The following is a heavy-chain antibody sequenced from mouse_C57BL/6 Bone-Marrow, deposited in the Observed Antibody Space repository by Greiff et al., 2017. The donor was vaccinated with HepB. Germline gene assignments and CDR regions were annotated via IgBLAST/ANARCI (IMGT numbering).Heavy chain of an antibody. V-gene: IGHV5-6*02. J-gene: IGHJ1*03. D-gene: IGHD2-5*01. Sequence: EVKLVESGGDLVKPGGSLKLSCAASGFTFSSYGMSWVRQTPDKRLEWVATISSGGSYTYYPDSVKGRFTISRDNAKNTLYLQMSSLKSEDTAMYYCARQAYYSIYWYFDVWGTGTTGTVSS. CDR3: ARQAYYSIYWYFDV. CDR2: ISSGGSYT. CDR1: GFTFSSYG.